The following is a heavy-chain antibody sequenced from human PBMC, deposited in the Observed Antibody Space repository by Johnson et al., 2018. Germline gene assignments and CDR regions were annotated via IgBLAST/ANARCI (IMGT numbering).Heavy chain of an antibody. CDR1: GFTSSSYW. Sequence: VQLVQSGGGLVQPGGSLRLSCAASGFTSSSYWMSWVRQAPGKGLEWVANIKQDGSEKYYVDSVKGRFTISRENAKNSLFLQMSSLRAEDTAVYYCARDRRGTSVFDIWGQGTTVTVSS. V-gene: IGHV3-7*01. D-gene: IGHD1-1*01. CDR3: ARDRRGTSVFDI. J-gene: IGHJ3*02. CDR2: IKQDGSEK.